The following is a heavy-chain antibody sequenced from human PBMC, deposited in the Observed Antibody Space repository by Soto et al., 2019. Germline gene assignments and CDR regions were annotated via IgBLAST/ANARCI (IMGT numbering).Heavy chain of an antibody. CDR2: IYYSGST. CDR1: GGSISSGGYY. D-gene: IGHD4-17*01. Sequence: QVQLQESGPGLVKPSQTLSLTCTVSGGSISSGGYYWSWIRQHPGKGLEWLGYIYYSGSTYYNPSLKSRVTISVDTSKNQFSLKLRSVTAADTAVYYCARDYWDDYGDHGGFDYWGQGTLVTVSS. CDR3: ARDYWDDYGDHGGFDY. V-gene: IGHV4-31*03. J-gene: IGHJ4*02.